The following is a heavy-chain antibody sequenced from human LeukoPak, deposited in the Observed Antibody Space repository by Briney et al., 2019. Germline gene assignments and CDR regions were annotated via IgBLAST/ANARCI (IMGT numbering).Heavy chain of an antibody. D-gene: IGHD6-13*01. J-gene: IGHJ3*02. V-gene: IGHV5-51*01. Sequence: GESLKSSCKGSGYNFTSYWIGWVRQMPGKDLEWMGIIYPGDSDTRYSPSFQGQVTISADKSISTAYLQWSSLKASDTAMYYCASLLHRGYSSSWWRGVHWTFDIWGQGTMVTVSS. CDR3: ASLLHRGYSSSWWRGVHWTFDI. CDR1: GYNFTSYW. CDR2: IYPGDSDT.